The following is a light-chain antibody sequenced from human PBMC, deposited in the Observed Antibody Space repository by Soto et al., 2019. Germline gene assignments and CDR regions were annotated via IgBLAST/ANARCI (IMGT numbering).Light chain of an antibody. CDR3: QQSYSTPLT. CDR2: AAS. CDR1: QSISSY. J-gene: IGKJ4*01. Sequence: DIQMTQSPSSLSASVLDIFTITFRASQSISSYLNWYQQKPGKAPKLLIYAASSLQSGVPSRFSGSGSGTDFTLTISSLQPEDFATYYCQQSYSTPLTFGGGTKVDIK. V-gene: IGKV1-39*01.